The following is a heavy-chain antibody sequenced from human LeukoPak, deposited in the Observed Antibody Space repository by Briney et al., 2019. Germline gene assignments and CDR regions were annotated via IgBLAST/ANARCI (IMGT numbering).Heavy chain of an antibody. CDR2: INPSGGST. D-gene: IGHD6-6*01. CDR1: GYIFTSYY. Sequence: GASVKVSCKASGYIFTSYYMHWVRQAPGQGLGWMGIINPSGGSTSYAQKFQGRVTMTRDTSTSTVYMELSSLRSEDTAVYYCAREGSSSSDSGWFDPWGQGTLVTVSS. J-gene: IGHJ5*02. CDR3: AREGSSSSDSGWFDP. V-gene: IGHV1-46*01.